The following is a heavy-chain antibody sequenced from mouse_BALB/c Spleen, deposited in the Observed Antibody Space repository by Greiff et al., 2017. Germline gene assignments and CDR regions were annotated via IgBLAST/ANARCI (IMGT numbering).Heavy chain of an antibody. V-gene: IGHV1-7*01. CDR3: ARSTTATDD. Sequence: VHLVESGAELAKPGASVKMSCKASGYTFTSYWMHWVKQRPGQGLEWIGYINPSTGYTEYNQKFKDKATLTADKSSSTAYMQLSSLTSEDSAVYYCARSTTATDDWGQGTTLTVSS. CDR2: INPSTGYT. D-gene: IGHD1-2*01. J-gene: IGHJ2*01. CDR1: GYTFTSYW.